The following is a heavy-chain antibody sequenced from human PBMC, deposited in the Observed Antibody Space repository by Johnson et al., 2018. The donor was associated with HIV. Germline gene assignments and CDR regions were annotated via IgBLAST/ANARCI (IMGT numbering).Heavy chain of an antibody. J-gene: IGHJ3*02. V-gene: IGHV3-13*01. CDR2: IGTSGDT. Sequence: LVESGGGLVQPGGSLRLSCAASGFTLSRYDMHWVRQPTGKGLEWVSGIGTSGDTYSGSVKGRFTVSRENAKNFLYLQMNSLRAGDTAIYYCARRRSYDDAFDIWGRGTMVTVSS. CDR1: GFTLSRYD. CDR3: ARRRSYDDAFDI. D-gene: IGHD3-10*01.